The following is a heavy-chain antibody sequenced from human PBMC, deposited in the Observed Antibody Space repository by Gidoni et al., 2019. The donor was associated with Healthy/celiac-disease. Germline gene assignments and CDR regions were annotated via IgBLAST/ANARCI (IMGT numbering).Heavy chain of an antibody. CDR2: SSSSSSTI. V-gene: IGHV3-48*02. J-gene: IGHJ5*02. CDR1: GFTFSSYS. Sequence: EVQLVESGGGLVQRGGSLRLSSAASGFTFSSYSMNWVRQAPGKGLEWVSYSSSSSSTIYYADSVKGRFTISRDNAKNSLYLQMNSLRDEDTAVYYCARDNYYDSSGPFDPWGQGTLVTVSS. D-gene: IGHD3-22*01. CDR3: ARDNYYDSSGPFDP.